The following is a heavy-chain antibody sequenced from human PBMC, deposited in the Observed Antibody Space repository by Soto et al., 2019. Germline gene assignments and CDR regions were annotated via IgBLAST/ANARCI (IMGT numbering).Heavy chain of an antibody. CDR2: IERDDDDK. D-gene: IGHD1-20*01. J-gene: IGHJ6*02. V-gene: IGHV2-70*13. CDR3: ARSIRGPRRFNGMDV. CDR1: GFSLTSHGMC. Sequence: SGPTLVNPTDALTVTFTFSGFSLTSHGMCVSWIRQSPGKALEWLALIERDDDDKYYSTSLKTRLTISKDTRKNQVVLTMANMDPADTATYYCARSIRGPRRFNGMDVWGQGTTVTVSS.